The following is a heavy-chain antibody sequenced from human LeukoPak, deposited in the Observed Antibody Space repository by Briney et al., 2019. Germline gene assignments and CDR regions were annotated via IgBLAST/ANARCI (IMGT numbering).Heavy chain of an antibody. V-gene: IGHV4-59*04. CDR3: AAIPYYYDSSIPDY. CDR2: IYYSGST. D-gene: IGHD3-22*01. Sequence: KPSETLSLTCTVSGGSISSYYWSWIRQPPGKGLEWIGYIYYSGSTYYNPSLKSRVTMSVDTSKNQFSLKLSSVTAADTAVYYCAAIPYYYDSSIPDYWGQGTLVTVSS. J-gene: IGHJ4*02. CDR1: GGSISSYY.